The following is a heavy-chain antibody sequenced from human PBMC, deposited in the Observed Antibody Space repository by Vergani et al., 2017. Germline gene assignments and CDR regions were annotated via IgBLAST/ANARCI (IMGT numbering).Heavy chain of an antibody. V-gene: IGHV3-66*02. D-gene: IGHD4-17*01. CDR1: SFSVSSHY. CDR3: ARGMTTETTDLDGFDI. CDR2: INIGGRT. J-gene: IGHJ3*02. Sequence: EVRVVESGGGLVQPGGSLRLSCAASSFSVSSHYMTWVRQAPGKGLEWVSTINIGGRTSYADSVKGRLTLTRDDSKNTLHLQMNSLRPEDTAVYYCARGMTTETTDLDGFDIWGQGTMVSVSS.